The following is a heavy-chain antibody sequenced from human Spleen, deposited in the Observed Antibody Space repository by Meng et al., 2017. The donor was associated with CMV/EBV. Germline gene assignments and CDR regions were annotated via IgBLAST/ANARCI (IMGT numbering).Heavy chain of an antibody. CDR1: GVSLTTDGVG. V-gene: IGHV2-5*01. CDR3: AHTFPWSTNDAFDI. CDR2: IYWNDDK. J-gene: IGHJ3*02. Sequence: SGPTLVKPKQTLTLTCTLSGVSLTTDGVGVGWIRQSPGKALEWLALIYWNDDKRYSPFLKNRLTITPGTSKNHVVLTMTNMDAVDTGTYFCAHTFPWSTNDAFDIWGQGTMVTVSS. D-gene: IGHD3-3*01.